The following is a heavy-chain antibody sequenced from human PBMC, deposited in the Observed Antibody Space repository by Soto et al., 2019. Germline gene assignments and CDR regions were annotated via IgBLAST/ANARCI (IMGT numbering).Heavy chain of an antibody. CDR1: GGTFSSYA. J-gene: IGHJ6*02. V-gene: IGHV1-69*01. CDR3: ARDGIAVAGTYHYYYGMDV. CDR2: IIPIFGTA. D-gene: IGHD6-19*01. Sequence: QVQLVQSGAEVKKPGSSVKVSCKASGGTFSSYAISWVRQAPGQGLEWMGGIIPIFGTANYAQKFQGRVTITADESTSTAYMELSSLRSEDTAVYYCARDGIAVAGTYHYYYGMDVWGQGPTVTVSS.